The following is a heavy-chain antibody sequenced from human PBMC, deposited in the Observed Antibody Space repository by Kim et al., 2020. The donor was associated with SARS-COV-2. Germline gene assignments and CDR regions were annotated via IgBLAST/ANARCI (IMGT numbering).Heavy chain of an antibody. J-gene: IGHJ6*02. Sequence: GGSLRLSCAASGFTFSSYGMHWVRQAPGKGLEWVAVISYDGSNKYYADSVKGRFTISRDNSKNTLYLQMNSLRAEDTAVYYCAKDMLRFLECLVDVWGQGTTVTVSS. V-gene: IGHV3-30*18. D-gene: IGHD3-3*01. CDR3: AKDMLRFLECLVDV. CDR2: ISYDGSNK. CDR1: GFTFSSYG.